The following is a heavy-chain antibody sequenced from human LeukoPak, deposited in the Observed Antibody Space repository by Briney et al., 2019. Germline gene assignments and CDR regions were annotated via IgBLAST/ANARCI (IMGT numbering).Heavy chain of an antibody. CDR2: INHSGST. CDR1: GGSFSGYY. D-gene: IGHD3-9*01. J-gene: IGHJ5*02. CDR3: ARHAIYDILTGYYNVPWFDP. V-gene: IGHV4-34*01. Sequence: SETLSLTCAVYGGSFSGYYWSWIRQPPGKGLEWIGEINHSGSTNYNPSLKSRVTISVDTSKNQFSLKLSSVTAADTAVYYCARHAIYDILTGYYNVPWFDPWGQGTLVTVSS.